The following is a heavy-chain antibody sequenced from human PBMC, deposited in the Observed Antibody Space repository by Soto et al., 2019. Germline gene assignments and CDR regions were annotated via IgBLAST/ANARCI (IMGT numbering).Heavy chain of an antibody. Sequence: GGSLRLSCAASGFTFSGSAMHWVRQAPGKGLEWVGRIRSKANSYATAYAASVKGRFTISRDDSKNTAYLQMNSLRTEDTAVYYCTRRPRYCSGGSGCYDAFDIWGQGTMVTVSS. CDR1: GFTFSGSA. V-gene: IGHV3-73*01. CDR2: IRSKANSYAT. CDR3: TRRPRYCSGGSGCYDAFDI. D-gene: IGHD2-15*01. J-gene: IGHJ3*02.